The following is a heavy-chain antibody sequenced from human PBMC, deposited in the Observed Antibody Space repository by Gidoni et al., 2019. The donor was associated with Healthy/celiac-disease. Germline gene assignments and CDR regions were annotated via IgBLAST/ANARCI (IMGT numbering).Heavy chain of an antibody. J-gene: IGHJ4*02. V-gene: IGHV3-23*01. CDR2: SSGSGGST. CDR1: GFTFSSYA. D-gene: IGHD3-22*01. CDR3: AKWPKTDYYDSSGYYYVGYFDY. Sequence: EVQLLESGGGLVQPGGSLRLSCAASGFTFSSYAMSWVRQAPGKGLEWVAASSGSGGSTYYADSVKGRFTISRDKSKNTLYLQMNSLRAEDTAVYYCAKWPKTDYYDSSGYYYVGYFDYWGQGTLVTVSS.